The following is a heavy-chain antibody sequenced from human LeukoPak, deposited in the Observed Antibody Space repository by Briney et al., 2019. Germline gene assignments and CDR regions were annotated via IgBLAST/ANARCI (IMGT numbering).Heavy chain of an antibody. CDR3: AGERDTRGWYYDAFDL. J-gene: IGHJ3*01. V-gene: IGHV3-48*03. Sequence: RGSLRLSCVASGFPFSSYEMIWVRQAPGKGLEWLSYISDSDNTIYYADSVKGRFTISRDNAKSSLYLQMNSLRAEDTALYYCAGERDTRGWYYDAFDLWGQGTMVAVSS. D-gene: IGHD2-8*01. CDR2: ISDSDNTI. CDR1: GFPFSSYE.